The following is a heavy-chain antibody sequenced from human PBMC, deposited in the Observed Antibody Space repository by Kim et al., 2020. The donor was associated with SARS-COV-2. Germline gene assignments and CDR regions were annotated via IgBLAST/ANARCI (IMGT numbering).Heavy chain of an antibody. CDR1: GFTFSSYG. CDR2: IWYDGSNK. CDR3: AREGGLLWFGELLYRDYGMDV. J-gene: IGHJ6*02. V-gene: IGHV3-33*01. Sequence: GGSLRLSCAASGFTFSSYGMHWVRQAPGKGLEWVAVIWYDGSNKYYADSVKGRFTISRDNSKNTLYLQMNSLRAEDTAVYYCAREGGLLWFGELLYRDYGMDVWGQGTTVTVSS. D-gene: IGHD3-10*01.